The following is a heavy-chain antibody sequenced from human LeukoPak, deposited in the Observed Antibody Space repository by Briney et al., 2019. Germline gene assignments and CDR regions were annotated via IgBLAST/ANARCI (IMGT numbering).Heavy chain of an antibody. Sequence: GGSLRLSCAASGVTFSNYGMHWVRQAPGKGLEWVAAISYDESDKYYADSVKGRFTISRDNSKNTLYLQMNSLRPEDTAVYYCAKGVVAATNAAYYGMDVWGQGTTVTVSS. CDR3: AKGVVAATNAAYYGMDV. CDR2: ISYDESDK. D-gene: IGHD2-15*01. V-gene: IGHV3-30*18. J-gene: IGHJ6*02. CDR1: GVTFSNYG.